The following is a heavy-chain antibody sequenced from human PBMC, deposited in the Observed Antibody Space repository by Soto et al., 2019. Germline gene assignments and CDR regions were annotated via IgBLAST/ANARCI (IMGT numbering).Heavy chain of an antibody. CDR1: GYSFTSYW. J-gene: IGHJ3*02. CDR3: ARRASSWRAFDI. V-gene: IGHV5-51*01. Sequence: XXSLKISCKGSGYSFTSYWIVWVRQMPGKGLEWMGIIYPGDSDTRYSPSFQGQVTISADKSISTAYLQWSSMKASDTAMYYCARRASSWRAFDIWGQGTMVTVSS. D-gene: IGHD6-13*01. CDR2: IYPGDSDT.